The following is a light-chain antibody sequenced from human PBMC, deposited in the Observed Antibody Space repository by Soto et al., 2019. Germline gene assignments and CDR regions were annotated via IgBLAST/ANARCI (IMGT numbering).Light chain of an antibody. J-gene: IGLJ1*01. Sequence: QSALTQPASVSGSPGQSITISCAGTSSDVGYYNYVSWYQQHPDKAPKLMIYEVSNRPSGVSNRFSGSKSGNTASLPTTGLQAEDEADYYCSSSASSSNLCVFGTGTKLTVL. CDR1: SSDVGYYNY. V-gene: IGLV2-14*01. CDR3: SSSASSSNLCV. CDR2: EVS.